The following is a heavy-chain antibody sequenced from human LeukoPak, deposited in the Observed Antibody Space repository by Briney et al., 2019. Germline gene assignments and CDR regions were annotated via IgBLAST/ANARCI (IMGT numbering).Heavy chain of an antibody. V-gene: IGHV3-48*01. CDR2: ISSSSSTI. CDR1: GFTFSSYS. J-gene: IGHJ6*02. D-gene: IGHD3-10*01. CDR3: AREEVTMVRGVIKEDYYYYGMDV. Sequence: PGGSLRLSCAASGFTFSSYSMNWVRQAPGKGLEWFSYISSSSSTIYYADSVKGRFTISRDNAKNSLYLQMNSLRAEDTAVYYCAREEVTMVRGVIKEDYYYYGMDVWGQGTTVTVSS.